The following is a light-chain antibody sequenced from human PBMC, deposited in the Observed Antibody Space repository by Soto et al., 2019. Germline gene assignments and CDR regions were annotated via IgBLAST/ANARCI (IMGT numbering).Light chain of an antibody. CDR2: EGN. J-gene: IGLJ1*01. Sequence: QAVVTQPASVSGSPGQLITISCTGTSSDVGSYNLVSWYQQHPGKAPKLMIYEGNKRPSGVSNRFSGSKSANTASLTISGLQTEDEADYYCCSYAGTNTFVFGTGTKVTVL. CDR3: CSYAGTNTFV. V-gene: IGLV2-23*01. CDR1: SSDVGSYNL.